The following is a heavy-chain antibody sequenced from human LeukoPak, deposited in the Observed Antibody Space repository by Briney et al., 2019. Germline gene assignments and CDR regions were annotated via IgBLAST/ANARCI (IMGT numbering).Heavy chain of an antibody. CDR2: ISAYNGNT. J-gene: IGHJ5*02. CDR1: GYTFTSYG. Sequence: ASVKLSCKASGYTFTSYGISWVRRAPGQGLEWMGWISAYNGNTNYAQKLQGRVTMTTDTSTSTAYMELRSLRSDDTAVYYCARVAVGVGSSSTFVQINWFDPWGQGTLVTVSS. V-gene: IGHV1-18*01. D-gene: IGHD6-6*01. CDR3: ARVAVGVGSSSTFVQINWFDP.